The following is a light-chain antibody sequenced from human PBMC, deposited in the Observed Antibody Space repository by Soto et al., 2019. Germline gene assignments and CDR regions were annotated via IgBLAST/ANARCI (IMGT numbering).Light chain of an antibody. J-gene: IGKJ5*01. CDR1: QSVSSY. Sequence: ETVLTQSPATLSLSPWERATLSCRASQSVSSYLAWYQQKPGQAPRLIIYDISDRATGIPARFSGSGSGTDFTLTISSLEPEDFAIYYRQHRSNWPPEVTFGQATRLEIK. CDR2: DIS. CDR3: QHRSNWPPEVT. V-gene: IGKV3-11*01.